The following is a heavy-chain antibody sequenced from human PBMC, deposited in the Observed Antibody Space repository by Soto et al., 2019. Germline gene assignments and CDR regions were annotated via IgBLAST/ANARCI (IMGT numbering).Heavy chain of an antibody. D-gene: IGHD3-9*01. Sequence: SETLSLTCTVSGGSISSYYWSWIRQPPGKGLEWIGYIYYSGSTNYNPSLKSRVTISVDTSKNQFSLKLSSVTAADTAVYYCARAGDILTGYYIAYSGMGVWGQGTTVTVSS. CDR3: ARAGDILTGYYIAYSGMGV. V-gene: IGHV4-59*01. CDR2: IYYSGST. J-gene: IGHJ6*02. CDR1: GGSISSYY.